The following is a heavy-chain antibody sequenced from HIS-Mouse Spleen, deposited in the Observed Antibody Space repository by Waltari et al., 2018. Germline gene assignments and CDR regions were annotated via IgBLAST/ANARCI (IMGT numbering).Heavy chain of an antibody. D-gene: IGHD6-19*01. J-gene: IGHJ4*02. Sequence: QVTLRESGPALVKPTQTLTLTCTFSGFSFSTSGMCVSWIRQPPGKALEWLARIDWDDDKYYSTSLKTRLTISRDTSKNQVVLTMTNMDPLDTATYYCARIAEGYTSGWYAFDYWGQGTLVTVSS. CDR3: ARIAEGYTSGWYAFDY. CDR2: IDWDDDK. V-gene: IGHV2-70*15. CDR1: GFSFSTSGMC.